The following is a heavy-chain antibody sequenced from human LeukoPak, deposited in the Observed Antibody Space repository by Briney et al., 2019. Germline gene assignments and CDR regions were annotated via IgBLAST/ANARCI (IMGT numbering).Heavy chain of an antibody. V-gene: IGHV4-4*07. CDR3: ARGGSDYDFWSGYYTDYYYYYMDV. D-gene: IGHD3-3*01. J-gene: IGHJ6*03. CDR1: GGSISSYY. Sequence: SETLSLTCTVSGGSISSYYWSWIRKPAGKGLEWIGRVYTSGSTNYNPSLKSRVTMSVDTSKNQFSLKLSSVTAADTAVYYCARGGSDYDFWSGYYTDYYYYYMDVWGKGTTVTVSS. CDR2: VYTSGST.